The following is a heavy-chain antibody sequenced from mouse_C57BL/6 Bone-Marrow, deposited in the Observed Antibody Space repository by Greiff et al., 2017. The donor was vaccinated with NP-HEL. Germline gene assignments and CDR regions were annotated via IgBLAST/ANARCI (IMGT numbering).Heavy chain of an antibody. CDR3: ARVDYEAY. CDR1: GFTFSSYA. Sequence: EVNVVESGGGLVKPGGSLKLSCAASGFTFSSYAMSWVRQTPEKRLEWVATISDGGSYTYYPDNVKGRFTISRDNAKNNLYLQMSHLKSEDTAMDYCARVDYEAYWGQGTLVTVSA. CDR2: ISDGGSYT. V-gene: IGHV5-4*03. D-gene: IGHD2-4*01. J-gene: IGHJ3*01.